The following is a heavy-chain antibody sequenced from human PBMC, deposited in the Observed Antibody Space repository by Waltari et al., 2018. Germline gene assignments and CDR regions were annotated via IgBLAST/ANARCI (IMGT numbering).Heavy chain of an antibody. V-gene: IGHV2-26*01. CDR2: IFSNDEK. Sequence: QVTLKESGPVLVKPTETLTLTCTVSGFSLSNARMGVGWIRQPPGKALEWLAHIFSNDEKSYSTSLKSRLTISKDTSKSQVVLTMTNMDPVDTATYYCARTTLTGTIDYWGQGTLVTVSS. CDR1: GFSLSNARMG. J-gene: IGHJ4*02. CDR3: ARTTLTGTIDY. D-gene: IGHD1-7*01.